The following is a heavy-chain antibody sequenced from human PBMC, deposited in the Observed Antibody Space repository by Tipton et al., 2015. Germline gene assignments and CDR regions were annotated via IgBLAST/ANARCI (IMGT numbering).Heavy chain of an antibody. V-gene: IGHV5-51*03. CDR2: ISPGYSDT. CDR3: ARALNAWGILSYYYYGLDV. J-gene: IGHJ6*02. Sequence: VQLVQSGAEVKQPGESLKISCKGSGYSFSTHRIGWVRQMPGKGLEWMGIISPGYSDTRYSPSFEGQVTISADKSSSTAFLQWSSLKASDSAIYFCARALNAWGILSYYYYGLDVWGQGTTVTVSS. D-gene: IGHD3-16*01. CDR1: GYSFSTHR.